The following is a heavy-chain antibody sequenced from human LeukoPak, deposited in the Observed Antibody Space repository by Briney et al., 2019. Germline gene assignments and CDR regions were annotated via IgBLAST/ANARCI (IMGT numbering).Heavy chain of an antibody. V-gene: IGHV3-23*01. Sequence: GGSLRLSCAASGFTFSSYAMSWVRQAPGKGLEWVSAISGSDGSTYYADSVKGRFTISRDNSKNTLYLQMNSLRAEDTAVYYCAKVDTIAAAGGPFDYWGQGTLVTVSS. D-gene: IGHD6-13*01. CDR1: GFTFSSYA. CDR3: AKVDTIAAAGGPFDY. J-gene: IGHJ4*02. CDR2: ISGSDGST.